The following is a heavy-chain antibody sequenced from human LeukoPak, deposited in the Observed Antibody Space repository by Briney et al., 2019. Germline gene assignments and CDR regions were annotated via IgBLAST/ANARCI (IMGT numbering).Heavy chain of an antibody. D-gene: IGHD3-22*01. J-gene: IGHJ4*02. V-gene: IGHV3-48*02. Sequence: TGGSLRLSCAASGFTFSTYSMNWVRQAPGKGLEWVSYISRSGSTIYYADSVKGRFTISRDNAKNSLYLRMNSLREEDTAVYYCARSDSSGYYYFDYWGQGTLVTVSS. CDR3: ARSDSSGYYYFDY. CDR2: ISRSGSTI. CDR1: GFTFSTYS.